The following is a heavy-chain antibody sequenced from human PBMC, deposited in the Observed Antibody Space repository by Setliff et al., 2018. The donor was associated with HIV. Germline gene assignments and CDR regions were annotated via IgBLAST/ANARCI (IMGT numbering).Heavy chain of an antibody. V-gene: IGHV3-21*01. CDR3: ARVSGYYYDTSGYSETDY. CDR2: ISSSSNYI. CDR1: GFTFSSYS. Sequence: PGGSLRLSCAASGFTFSSYSMNWVRQAPGKGLEWASSISSSSNYIYYADSVKGRFTISRDNAKNSLYLQMNSLRAEDTAVYYCARVSGYYYDTSGYSETDYWGQGTLVTVSS. J-gene: IGHJ4*02. D-gene: IGHD3-22*01.